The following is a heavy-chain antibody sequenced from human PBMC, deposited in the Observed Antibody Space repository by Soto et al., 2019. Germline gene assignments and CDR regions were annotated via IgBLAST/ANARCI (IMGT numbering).Heavy chain of an antibody. V-gene: IGHV1-18*04. CDR1: GYTFTSYG. Sequence: SGRVSCKASGYTFTSYGISWVRQAPGQGLEWMGWISAYNGNTNYAQKLQGRVTMTTDTSTSTAYMELRSLRSDDTAVYYCARDGDSSGWYPHRGDYGRYVWGQGTTGTVSS. D-gene: IGHD6-19*01. CDR2: ISAYNGNT. J-gene: IGHJ6*01. CDR3: ARDGDSSGWYPHRGDYGRYV.